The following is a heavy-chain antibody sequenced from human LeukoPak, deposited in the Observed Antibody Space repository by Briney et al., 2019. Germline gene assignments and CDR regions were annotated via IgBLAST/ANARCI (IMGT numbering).Heavy chain of an antibody. J-gene: IGHJ6*02. V-gene: IGHV3-23*01. Sequence: GGSLRLSCAASGFTFTTYAMSWVRQAPGKGLEWVSSVSKSDGTTYYADSVKGRLTISRDNSKNTLHLQMNGLRAEDTAVYHCARGSYGMDVWGQGTTVTVSS. CDR3: ARGSYGMDV. CDR1: GFTFTTYA. CDR2: VSKSDGTT.